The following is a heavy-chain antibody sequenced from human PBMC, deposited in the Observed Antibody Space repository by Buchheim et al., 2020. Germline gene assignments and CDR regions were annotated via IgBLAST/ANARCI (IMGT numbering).Heavy chain of an antibody. CDR3: ARHFNSGSYREGFDY. D-gene: IGHD1-26*01. CDR2: IWYDGSNK. V-gene: IGHV3-33*01. Sequence: QVQLVESGGGVVQPGRSLRLSCAASGFTFSSYGMHWVRQAPGKGLEWVAVIWYDGSNKYYADSVKGRFTISRDNSKNTLYLQMNSLRAEDTAVYYCARHFNSGSYREGFDYWGQGTL. J-gene: IGHJ4*02. CDR1: GFTFSSYG.